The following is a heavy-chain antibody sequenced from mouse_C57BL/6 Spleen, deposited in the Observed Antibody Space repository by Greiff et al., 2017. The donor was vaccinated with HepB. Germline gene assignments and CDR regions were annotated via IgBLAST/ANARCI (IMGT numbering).Heavy chain of an antibody. CDR1: GFTFSDYG. D-gene: IGHD2-4*01. Sequence: EVQGVESGGGLVKPGGSLKLSCAASGFTFSDYGMHWVRQAPEKGLEWVAYISSGSSTIYYADTVKGRFTISRDNAKNNLFLQMTSLRSEDTAMYYCARTGLRRLYYAMDYWGQGTSVTVSS. CDR2: ISSGSSTI. CDR3: ARTGLRRLYYAMDY. V-gene: IGHV5-17*01. J-gene: IGHJ4*01.